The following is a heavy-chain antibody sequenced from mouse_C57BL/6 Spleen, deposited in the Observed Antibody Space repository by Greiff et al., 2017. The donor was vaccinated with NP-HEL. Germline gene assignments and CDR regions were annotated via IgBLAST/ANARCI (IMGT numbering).Heavy chain of an antibody. D-gene: IGHD3-2*02. CDR3: ARRQLRLRAMDY. V-gene: IGHV1-18*01. Sequence: VHVKQSGPELVKPGASVKIPCKASGYTFTDYNMDWVKQSHGKSLEWIGDINPNNGGTIYNQKFKGKATLTVDKSSSTAYMELRSLTSEDTAVYYCARRQLRLRAMDYWGQGTSVTVSS. CDR2: INPNNGGT. CDR1: GYTFTDYN. J-gene: IGHJ4*01.